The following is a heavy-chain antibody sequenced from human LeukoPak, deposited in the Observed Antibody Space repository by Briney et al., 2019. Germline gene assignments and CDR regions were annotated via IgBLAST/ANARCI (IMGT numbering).Heavy chain of an antibody. D-gene: IGHD3-10*01. Sequence: SETLSLTCTVSGVSISSGTYYWSWIRQPAGKGLEWIGRIYTSGSSDYSPSLKSRVTISPDTSKNQFSLKLSSVTAADTAVYYCAHGSGSYGDAFDIWGQETMVTVSS. CDR1: GVSISSGTYY. J-gene: IGHJ3*02. CDR3: AHGSGSYGDAFDI. V-gene: IGHV4-61*02. CDR2: IYTSGSS.